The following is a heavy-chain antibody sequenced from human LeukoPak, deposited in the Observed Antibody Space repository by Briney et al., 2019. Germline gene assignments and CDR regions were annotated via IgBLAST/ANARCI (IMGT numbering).Heavy chain of an antibody. CDR1: GFSFSSYD. J-gene: IGHJ4*02. Sequence: GGSLRLSCAASGFSFSSYDMHWVRQAPGKGLEWVAVIRYDGNNKYSADSVKGRFTISRDNSKNTLFLQMNTLRAEDTAVYYCAKGGSLGFDYWGQGTLVTVSS. CDR2: IRYDGNNK. V-gene: IGHV3-30*02. CDR3: AKGGSLGFDY. D-gene: IGHD7-27*01.